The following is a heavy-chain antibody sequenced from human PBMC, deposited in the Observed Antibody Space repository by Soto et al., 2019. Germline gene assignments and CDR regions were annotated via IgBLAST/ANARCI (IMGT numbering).Heavy chain of an antibody. CDR3: ARYRSGYSGYDRFVRGYYYGMDV. CDR1: GFTVSSNY. D-gene: IGHD5-12*01. J-gene: IGHJ6*02. Sequence: EVQLVESGGGLIQPGGSLRLSCAASGFTVSSNYMSWVRQAPGKGLEWVSVIYSGGSTYYADSVKGRFTISRDNSKNTLYLQMNSLRAEDTAVYYCARYRSGYSGYDRFVRGYYYGMDVWGQGTTVTVSS. CDR2: IYSGGST. V-gene: IGHV3-53*01.